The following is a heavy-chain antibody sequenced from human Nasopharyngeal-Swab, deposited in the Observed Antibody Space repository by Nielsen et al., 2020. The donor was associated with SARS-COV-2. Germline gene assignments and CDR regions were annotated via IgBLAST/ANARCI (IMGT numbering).Heavy chain of an antibody. CDR1: GFPFRNHY. CDR3: ARESVDTGTDDAPDL. V-gene: IGHV3-7*04. J-gene: IGHJ3*01. D-gene: IGHD1-1*01. CDR2: VRQDAREQ. Sequence: GGSLRLSCAASGFPFRNHYITWVRQPPGKGQEWVANVRQDAREQFYADSVKGRFTISRDNAKNTVSLQMNSLRREDTAVYYCARESVDTGTDDAPDLWGRGTMVTVSS.